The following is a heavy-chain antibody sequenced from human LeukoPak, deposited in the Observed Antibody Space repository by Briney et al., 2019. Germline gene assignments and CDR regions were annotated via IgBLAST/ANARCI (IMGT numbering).Heavy chain of an antibody. CDR3: ARVEGSGTIYY. J-gene: IGHJ4*02. D-gene: IGHD3-10*01. Sequence: PGGSLRPSCAASGFTFSSYWMHWVRQAPGKGLVWVSRINNDGSSTIYADSVKGRFTMSRDNAKNTLYLQMNSLRAEDTAVYYCARVEGSGTIYYWGQGTLVTVSS. CDR1: GFTFSSYW. V-gene: IGHV3-74*01. CDR2: INNDGSST.